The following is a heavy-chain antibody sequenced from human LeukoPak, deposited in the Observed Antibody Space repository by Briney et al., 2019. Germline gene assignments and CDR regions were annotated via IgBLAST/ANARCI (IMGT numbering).Heavy chain of an antibody. CDR2: MNPNSGNT. V-gene: IGHV1-8*01. CDR3: ARFPKWGGTYSYYYYYYGMDV. J-gene: IGHJ6*02. Sequence: ASVKVSRKASGYTFTSYDINWVRQATGQGLEWMGWMNPNSGNTGYAQKFQGRVTMTRNTSISTAYMELSSLRSEDTAVYYCARFPKWGGTYSYYYYYYGMDVWGQGTTVTVSS. CDR1: GYTFTSYD. D-gene: IGHD2-21*01.